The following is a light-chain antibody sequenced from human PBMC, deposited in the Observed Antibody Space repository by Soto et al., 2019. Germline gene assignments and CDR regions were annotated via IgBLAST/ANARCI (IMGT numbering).Light chain of an antibody. CDR1: QSVSSN. Sequence: EIVMTQSPATLSVSPGERATLSCGASQSVSSNLAWYQQKPGQAPRLLIYGASTRATGIPARFSGSGSGTEFTLTIGSLQSEDFAVYYCQQYNNWPPWTFGQGTKV. V-gene: IGKV3-15*01. CDR3: QQYNNWPPWT. J-gene: IGKJ1*01. CDR2: GAS.